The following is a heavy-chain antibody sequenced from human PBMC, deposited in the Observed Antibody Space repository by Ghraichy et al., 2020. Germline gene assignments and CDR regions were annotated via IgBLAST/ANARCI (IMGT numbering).Heavy chain of an antibody. D-gene: IGHD5-12*01. Sequence: GGSLRLSCTASGFTFGDYAMSWFRQAPGKGLEWVGFIRSKAYGGTTEYAASVKGRFTISRDDSKSIAYLQMNSLKTEDTAVYYCTRVNEWLRFFSYYYGMDVWGQGTTVTVSS. J-gene: IGHJ6*02. V-gene: IGHV3-49*03. CDR1: GFTFGDYA. CDR2: IRSKAYGGTT. CDR3: TRVNEWLRFFSYYYGMDV.